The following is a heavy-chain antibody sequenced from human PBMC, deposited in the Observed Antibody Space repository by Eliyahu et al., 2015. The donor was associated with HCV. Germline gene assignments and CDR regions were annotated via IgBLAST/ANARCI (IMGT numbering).Heavy chain of an antibody. CDR1: GYSFSLYY. V-gene: IGHV1-2*06. CDR3: ARARVTKTGFFDF. D-gene: IGHD2-21*02. J-gene: IGHJ4*02. CDR2: INANSGDT. Sequence: VSCKTSGYSFSLYYMHWVRQAPGQGLEWVGRINANSGDTDYAQKFQGRLTLTADTSINTAYMDLNWLTSDDTAVYYCARARVTKTGFFDFWGQGALVTVSS.